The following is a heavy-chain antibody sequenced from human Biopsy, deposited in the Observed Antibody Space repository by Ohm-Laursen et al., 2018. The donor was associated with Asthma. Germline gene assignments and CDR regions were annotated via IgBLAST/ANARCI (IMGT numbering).Heavy chain of an antibody. CDR3: AKAERYLDWYWFDA. Sequence: GSLRLSCTASGFTFSSYAMSWVRQAPGKGLEWVSAISGSGGSTYYADSVKGRFTISRDNSKNTLYLQMNSLRAEDTAVYYFAKAERYLDWYWFDAWGQGTLVTVSS. J-gene: IGHJ5*02. CDR2: ISGSGGST. CDR1: GFTFSSYA. D-gene: IGHD3-9*01. V-gene: IGHV3-23*01.